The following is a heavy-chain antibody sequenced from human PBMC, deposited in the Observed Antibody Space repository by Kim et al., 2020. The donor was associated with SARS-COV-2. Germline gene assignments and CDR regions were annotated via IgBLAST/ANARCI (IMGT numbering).Heavy chain of an antibody. Sequence: KFQGRVTMTRDTSTSTVYMELSSLRSEDTAVYYCARGVGVRGVINLGVDYWGQGTLVTVSS. J-gene: IGHJ4*02. CDR3: ARGVGVRGVINLGVDY. D-gene: IGHD3-10*01. V-gene: IGHV1-46*01.